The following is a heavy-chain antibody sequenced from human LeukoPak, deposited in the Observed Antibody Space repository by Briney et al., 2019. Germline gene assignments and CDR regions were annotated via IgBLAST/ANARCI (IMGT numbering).Heavy chain of an antibody. D-gene: IGHD2-15*01. V-gene: IGHV3-33*01. CDR1: GFTFSNYG. Sequence: PGRSLRLSCAASGFTFSNYGVHWVRQAPGRGLEWVAVIHYDGSNKYYADSVKGRFTISRDNSKNTLYLQMNSLRVEDTAVYYCAREDCSGGSCYFEYWGQGTLVTVSS. CDR2: IHYDGSNK. J-gene: IGHJ4*02. CDR3: AREDCSGGSCYFEY.